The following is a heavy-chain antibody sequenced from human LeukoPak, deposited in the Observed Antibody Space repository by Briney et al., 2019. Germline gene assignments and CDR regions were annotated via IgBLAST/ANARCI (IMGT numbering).Heavy chain of an antibody. CDR3: AREDYGSGSYYNVGY. CDR2: INWNGGRT. J-gene: IGHJ4*02. CDR1: GFTFDDYG. D-gene: IGHD3-10*01. V-gene: IGHV3-20*04. Sequence: GGSLRLSCAASGFTFDDYGMSWVRQAPGKGLEWVSGINWNGGRTGYADSVKGRFTISRDNAKKSLYVQMNSLRAEDTALYYCAREDYGSGSYYNVGYWGQGTLVTVSS.